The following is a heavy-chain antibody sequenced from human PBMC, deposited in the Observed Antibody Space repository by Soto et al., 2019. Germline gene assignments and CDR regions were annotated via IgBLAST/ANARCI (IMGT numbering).Heavy chain of an antibody. D-gene: IGHD1-26*01. V-gene: IGHV3-13*01. CDR2: IGTAGDT. Sequence: GGSLRLSCAASGFTFSSYDMHWVRQATGKGLEWVSAIGTAGDTYYPGSVKGRFTISRENAKNSLYLQMDSLRAGDTAVYYCASGAGVPATTGDAFDIWRQGQMVTVSS. CDR1: GFTFSSYD. J-gene: IGHJ3*02. CDR3: ASGAGVPATTGDAFDI.